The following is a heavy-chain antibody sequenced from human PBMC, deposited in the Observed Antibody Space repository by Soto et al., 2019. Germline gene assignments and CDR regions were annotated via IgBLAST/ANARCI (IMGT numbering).Heavy chain of an antibody. CDR1: GGTFSSYT. D-gene: IGHD6-19*01. V-gene: IGHV1-69*02. CDR2: IIPIPGIA. J-gene: IGHJ1*01. Sequence: ASVKVSCKASGGTFSSYTISWVRQAPGQGLEWMGRIIPIPGIANYAQKFQGRVTITADKSTSTAYMELSSLRSEDTAVYYCARSLAVAGTGYFQHWGQGTLVTVSS. CDR3: ARSLAVAGTGYFQH.